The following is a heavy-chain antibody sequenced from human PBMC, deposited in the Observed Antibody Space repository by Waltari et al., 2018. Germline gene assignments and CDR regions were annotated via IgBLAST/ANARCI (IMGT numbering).Heavy chain of an antibody. J-gene: IGHJ4*02. CDR2: IIPIFGTA. V-gene: IGHV1-69*13. CDR1: GYTFTSYG. D-gene: IGHD2-15*01. CDR3: RVVAVYFDY. Sequence: QVQLVQSGAEVKKPGASVTVSCKASGYTFTSYGISWVRQAPGQGLEWMGGIIPIFGTANYAQKFQGRVTITADESTSTAYMELSSLRSEDTAVYYCRVVAVYFDYWGQGTLVTVSS.